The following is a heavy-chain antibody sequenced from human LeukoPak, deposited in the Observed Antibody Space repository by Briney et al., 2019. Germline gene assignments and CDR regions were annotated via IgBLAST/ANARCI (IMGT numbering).Heavy chain of an antibody. J-gene: IGHJ6*03. D-gene: IGHD3-10*01. Sequence: TSETLSLTCTVSGGSISSYYWSWIRHPPGKGLEWIGYIYYSGSTNYNPSLKSRVTISVDTSKNQFSLKLSSVTAADTAVYYCARDHDPLGFALYYMDVWGKGTTVTVSS. CDR2: IYYSGST. V-gene: IGHV4-59*01. CDR3: ARDHDPLGFALYYMDV. CDR1: GGSISSYY.